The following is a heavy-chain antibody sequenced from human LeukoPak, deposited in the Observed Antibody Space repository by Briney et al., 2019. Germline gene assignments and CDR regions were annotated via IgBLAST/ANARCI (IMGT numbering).Heavy chain of an antibody. CDR3: AREGYSSGSRTGIDY. CDR2: MYSGGTT. D-gene: IGHD5-18*01. Sequence: PGGSLRLSCAASGFSVSTNFMNWVRQAPGRGLEWVSVMYSGGTTSYADSVKGRFTISRENSKNTVSLQMNSLRIDDTAVYYCAREGYSSGSRTGIDYWGQGTLVTVSS. CDR1: GFSVSTNF. J-gene: IGHJ4*02. V-gene: IGHV3-53*05.